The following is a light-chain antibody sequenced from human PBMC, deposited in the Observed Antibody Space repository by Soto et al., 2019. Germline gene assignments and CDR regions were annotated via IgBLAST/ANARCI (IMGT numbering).Light chain of an antibody. CDR1: QSVNSN. Sequence: EIVMTQSPATLSVSPGERATLSCRASQSVNSNLAWYQQKPGQAPRLLIFGASNRATAIPARFTGSGSGTEFTLTISSLQSEDFAVYCCQQYNTWPPLTFGGGTKVEIK. V-gene: IGKV3-15*01. CDR2: GAS. J-gene: IGKJ4*01. CDR3: QQYNTWPPLT.